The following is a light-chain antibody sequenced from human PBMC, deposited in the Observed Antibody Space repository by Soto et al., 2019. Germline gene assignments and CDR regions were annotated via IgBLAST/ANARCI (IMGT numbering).Light chain of an antibody. Sequence: CRASQSVSSSYLAWYQQKPGQAPRLLIYGASSRATGIPDRFSGSGSGPDLTLAFSRVEPADFVVCYSREYGRSLWTFRQRSKVDIK. CDR3: REYGRSLWT. CDR1: QSVSSSY. V-gene: IGKV3-20*01. J-gene: IGKJ1*01. CDR2: GAS.